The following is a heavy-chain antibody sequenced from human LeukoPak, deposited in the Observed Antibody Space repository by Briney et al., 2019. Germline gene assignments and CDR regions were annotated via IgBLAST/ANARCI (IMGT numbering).Heavy chain of an antibody. CDR1: GLTFSDYW. CDR2: IKQDGREQ. J-gene: IGHJ4*02. CDR3: TGGALDY. Sequence: GGSLRLSCAASGLTFSDYWMSWVRQAPGQGLEWVAKIKQDGREQHFVDSVKGRFTISRDNAKNSLFLQMDSLRAEDTAVYYCTGGALDYWGQGALVPASS. V-gene: IGHV3-7*04.